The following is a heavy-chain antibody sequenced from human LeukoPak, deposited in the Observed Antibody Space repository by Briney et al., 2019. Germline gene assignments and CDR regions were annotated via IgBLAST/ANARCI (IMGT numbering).Heavy chain of an antibody. D-gene: IGHD3-10*01. CDR2: IKNDGSEE. CDR1: GFTFSRYW. CDR3: ARAIRGSAVDTGDR. Sequence: GGSLRLSCAASGFTFSRYWMRWVRQAPGKGLEGVANIKNDGSEEYYVDSVKGRFTISRDNARNSLLLQINSLTVEDTAVYYCARAIRGSAVDTGDRWGQGTLVTDSS. V-gene: IGHV3-7*01. J-gene: IGHJ4*02.